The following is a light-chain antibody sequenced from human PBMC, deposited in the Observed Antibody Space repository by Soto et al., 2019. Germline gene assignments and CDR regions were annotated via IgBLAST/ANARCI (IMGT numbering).Light chain of an antibody. CDR3: QQYSSLPHT. J-gene: IGKJ2*01. CDR1: QSVSSSY. CDR2: DAS. V-gene: IGKV3-20*01. Sequence: EIVLTQSPGTLSLSPGERATLSCRASQSVSSSYLAWYQQKPGQAPRLLIYDASSRATGIPDRFSGSGSGTDFTLTISRLEPEDFAVYYCQQYSSLPHTFAQGTKLEVK.